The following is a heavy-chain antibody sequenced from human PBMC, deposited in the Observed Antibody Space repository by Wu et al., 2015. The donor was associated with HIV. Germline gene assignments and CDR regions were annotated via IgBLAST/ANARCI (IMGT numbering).Heavy chain of an antibody. CDR1: GYTFTGYY. D-gene: IGHD6-13*01. CDR2: INPNSGGT. Sequence: VKKPGASVKVSCKASGYTFTGYYMHWVRQAPGQGLEWMGWINPNSGGTNYAQKFQGRVTMTRDTSTSTVYMGLSSLRSEDTAVYYCAREQQLAYYFDYWGQGTLVTVSS. J-gene: IGHJ4*02. V-gene: IGHV1-2*02. CDR3: AREQQLAYYFDY.